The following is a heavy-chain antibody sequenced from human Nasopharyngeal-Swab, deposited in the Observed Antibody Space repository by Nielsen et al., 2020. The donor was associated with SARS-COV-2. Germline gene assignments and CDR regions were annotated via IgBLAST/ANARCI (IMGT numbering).Heavy chain of an antibody. J-gene: IGHJ5*01. CDR2: IYPGNSQT. Sequence: GKSLKISCKASGYSFINYWIGWVRQKPGKGLEWMGIIYPGNSQTKYSPTFQGQVTISAERSINTVYLQWKTLKASDSAVYFCARRAARDGYNYEVDPWGQGTLVTVSS. CDR1: GYSFINYW. D-gene: IGHD5-24*01. CDR3: ARRAARDGYNYEVDP. V-gene: IGHV5-51*01.